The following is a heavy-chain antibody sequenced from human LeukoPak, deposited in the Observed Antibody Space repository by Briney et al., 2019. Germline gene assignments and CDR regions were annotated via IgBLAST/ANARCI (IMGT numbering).Heavy chain of an antibody. CDR3: ASSDMGY. CDR1: GGSISSGDYY. CDR2: IYYSGST. D-gene: IGHD2-15*01. V-gene: IGHV4-30-4*01. Sequence: NTSETLSLTCTVSGGSISSGDYYWSWIRQPPGKGLEWIGYIYYSGSTYYNPSLKSRVTISVDTSKNQFSLKLSSVTAADTAVYYCASSDMGYWGQGTLVTVSS. J-gene: IGHJ4*02.